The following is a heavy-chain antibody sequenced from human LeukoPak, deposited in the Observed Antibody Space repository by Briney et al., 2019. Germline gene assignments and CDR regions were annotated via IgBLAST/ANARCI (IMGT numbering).Heavy chain of an antibody. Sequence: GGSLRLSCTASGFAFSSYAMSWVRQAPGVGLGWVSAIDGGGGSTWHADSVKGRFTISRDNSKNTLYMQMNSLRAEDTAVYYCAKDFYDNSGSRYDYWGQGTLVTVSS. D-gene: IGHD3-22*01. CDR2: IDGGGGST. CDR3: AKDFYDNSGSRYDY. V-gene: IGHV3-23*01. J-gene: IGHJ4*02. CDR1: GFAFSSYA.